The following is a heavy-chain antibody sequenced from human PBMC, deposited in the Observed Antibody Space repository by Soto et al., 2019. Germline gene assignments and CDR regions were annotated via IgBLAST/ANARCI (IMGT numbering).Heavy chain of an antibody. V-gene: IGHV4-31*03. Sequence: QVQLQESGPGLVKPSQTLSLTCTVSSGSINSGGYYWSWIRQHPGKGLEWIGYIYYSGSTYYNPSLKSRVSISVDTSKNQFSLKLNSMTAADTAVYYCARDTSPQAFDIWGQGTVVTVSS. J-gene: IGHJ3*02. CDR3: ARDTSPQAFDI. CDR2: IYYSGST. CDR1: SGSINSGGYY.